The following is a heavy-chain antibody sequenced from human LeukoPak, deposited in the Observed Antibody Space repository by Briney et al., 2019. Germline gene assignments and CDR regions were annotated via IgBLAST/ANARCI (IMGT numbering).Heavy chain of an antibody. Sequence: SVKVSCKASGGTFSSYAISWVRQAPGQGLEWMGGINPIFGTTNNAQKFQGRVTITTDESTSTTYMELSSLRSEDTAVYYCARGRGRITMVRGVTREFDYWGQGTLVTVSS. V-gene: IGHV1-69*05. CDR1: GGTFSSYA. J-gene: IGHJ4*02. CDR3: ARGRGRITMVRGVTREFDY. CDR2: INPIFGTT. D-gene: IGHD3-10*01.